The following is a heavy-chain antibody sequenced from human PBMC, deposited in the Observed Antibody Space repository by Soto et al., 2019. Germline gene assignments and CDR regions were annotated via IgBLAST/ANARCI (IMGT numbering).Heavy chain of an antibody. J-gene: IGHJ3*02. CDR2: ISSSSSYI. D-gene: IGHD6-19*01. Sequence: EVQLVESGGGLVKPGGSLRLSCAASGFTFSSYSMNWVRQAPGKGLEWVSSISSSSSYIYYADSVKGRFTISRDNAKNTLYLQRNSLRAEDTAVYYCAVDQRVKGQWLPLDAFGIWGQGTMVTVSS. V-gene: IGHV3-21*01. CDR3: AVDQRVKGQWLPLDAFGI. CDR1: GFTFSSYS.